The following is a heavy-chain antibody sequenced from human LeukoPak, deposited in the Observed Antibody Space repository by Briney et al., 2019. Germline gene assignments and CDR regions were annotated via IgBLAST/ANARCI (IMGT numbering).Heavy chain of an antibody. CDR2: INPDSGGT. V-gene: IGHV1-2*02. J-gene: IGHJ5*02. D-gene: IGHD3-10*01. CDR1: GYTFTGYY. CDR3: ARDVRFGELLFNWFDP. Sequence: ASVKVSCKASGYTFTGYYMHWVRQAPGHGLEWMGWINPDSGGTNYAQKFQGRVTMTRDTSINTAYMELSRLRSDDTAVYYCARDVRFGELLFNWFDPWGQGTLVTVSS.